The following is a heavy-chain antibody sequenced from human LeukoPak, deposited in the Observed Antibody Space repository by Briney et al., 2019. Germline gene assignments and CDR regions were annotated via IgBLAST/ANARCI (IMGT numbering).Heavy chain of an antibody. CDR3: ARMALYSFGYDY. CDR2: IYIDGST. Sequence: GGSLRLSCAASGFTVSSIYMSWVRQAPGKGLEWVSVIYIDGSTYYADSVKGRFTISRDNANNLLYLQMNSLRAEDTAVYYCARMALYSFGYDYWGQGTLVTVSS. D-gene: IGHD5-18*01. CDR1: GFTVSSIY. J-gene: IGHJ4*02. V-gene: IGHV3-66*01.